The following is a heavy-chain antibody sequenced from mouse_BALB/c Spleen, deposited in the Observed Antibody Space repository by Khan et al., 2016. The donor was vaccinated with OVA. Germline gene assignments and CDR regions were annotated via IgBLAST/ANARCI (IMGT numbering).Heavy chain of an antibody. CDR3: SILVPGFSY. J-gene: IGHJ3*01. CDR1: GYSITSDYG. Sequence: EVQLQESGPGLVKPSQSLSLTCTVTGYSITSDYGNWIRQFPGNKLEWMGYIGYRGSTSYNPSLKSRISITRDTSTNSHFMPLNTVTTEDTATYYCSILVPGFSYWGQGTLVTVSS. V-gene: IGHV3-2*02. CDR2: IGYRGST. D-gene: IGHD6-1*01.